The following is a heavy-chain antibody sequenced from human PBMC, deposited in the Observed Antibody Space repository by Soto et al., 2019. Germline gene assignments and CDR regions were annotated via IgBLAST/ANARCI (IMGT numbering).Heavy chain of an antibody. Sequence: EVDLLESGGGLAQPGGSRRLSCAASGFSFSVFAMSWVRQAPGKGLEWVSRISGSGGSTYYADSVKGRFTISRDNSKNMLYLQMNGLRGEDTAVYYCAKDWSGGAFDVWGQGTMVIVSS. D-gene: IGHD3-16*01. V-gene: IGHV3-23*01. CDR1: GFSFSVFA. CDR2: ISGSGGST. CDR3: AKDWSGGAFDV. J-gene: IGHJ3*01.